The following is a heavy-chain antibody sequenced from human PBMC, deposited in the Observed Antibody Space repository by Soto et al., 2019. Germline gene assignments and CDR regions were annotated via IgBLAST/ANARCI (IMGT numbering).Heavy chain of an antibody. CDR2: ISYDGSNK. Sequence: QVQLVESGGGVVQPGRSLRLSCAASGFTFSSYGMHWVRQAPGKGLEWVAVISYDGSNKYYADSVKGRFTISRDNSKNTLYLQMNSLRAEDTAVYYCAKDRGEWSYYGMDVW. CDR3: AKDRGEWSYYGMDV. D-gene: IGHD2-8*01. V-gene: IGHV3-30*18. CDR1: GFTFSSYG. J-gene: IGHJ6*01.